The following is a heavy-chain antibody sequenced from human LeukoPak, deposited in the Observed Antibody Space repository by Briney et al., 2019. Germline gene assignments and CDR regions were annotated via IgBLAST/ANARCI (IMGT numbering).Heavy chain of an antibody. CDR3: AKEREAYCSGGSCYGSDRLFPADY. V-gene: IGHV3-23*01. D-gene: IGHD2-15*01. CDR2: ITGSGGST. CDR1: GFTLRSYA. J-gene: IGHJ4*02. Sequence: GGSLRLSCAVSGFTLRSYAMSWVPRSPGKGREWVSGITGSGGSTYNADSVKGRFTISRDNSKNTLYLQMNSLRAEDTAIYYCAKEREAYCSGGSCYGSDRLFPADYWGQGSLVTVSS.